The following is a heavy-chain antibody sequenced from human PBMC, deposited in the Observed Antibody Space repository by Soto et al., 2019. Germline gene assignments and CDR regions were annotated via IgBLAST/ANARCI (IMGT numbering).Heavy chain of an antibody. V-gene: IGHV4-34*01. CDR2: INHSGST. Sequence: SETLSLTCAVYGGSFSGYYWSWIRQPPGKGLEWIGYINHSGSTNYNPSLKSRVTISVDTSKNQFSLKLSSVTAADTAVYYCARQPTTVTTGYWGQGTLVTVSS. J-gene: IGHJ4*02. D-gene: IGHD4-17*01. CDR1: GGSFSGYY. CDR3: ARQPTTVTTGY.